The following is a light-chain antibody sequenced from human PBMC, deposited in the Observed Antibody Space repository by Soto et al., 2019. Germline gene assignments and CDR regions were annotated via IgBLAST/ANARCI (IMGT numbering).Light chain of an antibody. V-gene: IGKV3-20*01. CDR2: DAS. J-gene: IGKJ1*01. CDR1: QTVRNNY. CDR3: QQYGSSPTT. Sequence: FVLTQSPGTLSLSPGERATLSCRASQTVRNNYLAWYQQKPGQAPRLLIYDASSRATGIPDRFSGGGSGTEFSLTISSLEPEDFAVYYCQQYGSSPTTFGQGTKVDIK.